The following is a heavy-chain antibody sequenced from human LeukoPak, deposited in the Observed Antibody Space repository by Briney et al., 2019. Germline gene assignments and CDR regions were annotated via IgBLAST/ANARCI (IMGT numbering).Heavy chain of an antibody. V-gene: IGHV3-30*02. J-gene: IGHJ4*02. CDR3: DCSSTTCYAWGNY. CDR2: IRNDGSGK. CDR1: GFTLSNYA. Sequence: GGSLRLSCAASGFTLSNYAMHWVRQAPGKGLEWVAFIRNDGSGKSYADSARGRFTISRDNSKNILYLEMSSLRPEDTAVYYCDCSSTTCYAWGNYWGQGTLVTVSS. D-gene: IGHD2-2*01.